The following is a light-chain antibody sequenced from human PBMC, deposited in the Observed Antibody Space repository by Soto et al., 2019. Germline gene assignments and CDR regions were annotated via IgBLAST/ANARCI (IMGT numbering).Light chain of an antibody. Sequence: QSALTQPASVSGSPGQSITISCTGTSSDVGGYNYVSWYQQHPGKAPKLMIYDVSNRPSGVSNRFSGSKSGNTASLTISGLQAEDEADYYCSSYTSSSPRVFGTGTKLPS. CDR3: SSYTSSSPRV. V-gene: IGLV2-14*01. CDR1: SSDVGGYNY. CDR2: DVS. J-gene: IGLJ1*01.